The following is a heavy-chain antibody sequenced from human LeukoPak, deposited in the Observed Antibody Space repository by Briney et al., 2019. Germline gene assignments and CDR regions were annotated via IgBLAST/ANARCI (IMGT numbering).Heavy chain of an antibody. D-gene: IGHD3-10*01. CDR2: ISGSSDYI. CDR3: ARGRIGSGSLHYFDN. V-gene: IGHV3-21*05. J-gene: IGHJ4*02. Sequence: GGSLRLSCAASGFTFSNYAMSWVRQAPGKGLEWISYISGSSDYIDYAGSVKGRFTISRDNARNSLYLQVNSLRVEDTAVYYCARGRIGSGSLHYFDNWGQGTLVTVSS. CDR1: GFTFSNYA.